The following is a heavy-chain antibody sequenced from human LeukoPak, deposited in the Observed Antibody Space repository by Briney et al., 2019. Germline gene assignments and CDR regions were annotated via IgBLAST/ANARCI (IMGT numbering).Heavy chain of an antibody. V-gene: IGHV3-21*01. Sequence: GGSLRLSCAASGFTFSSYSMNWVRQAPGKGLEWVSSISSSSSYIYYADSVKGRFTISRDNAKNSLYLQMNSPRAEDTAVYYCARAPHIYSSSWYYYYMDVWGKGTTVTVSS. CDR2: ISSSSSYI. D-gene: IGHD6-13*01. CDR3: ARAPHIYSSSWYYYYMDV. CDR1: GFTFSSYS. J-gene: IGHJ6*03.